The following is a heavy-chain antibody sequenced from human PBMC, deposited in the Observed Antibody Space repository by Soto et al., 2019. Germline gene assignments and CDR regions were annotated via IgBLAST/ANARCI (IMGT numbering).Heavy chain of an antibody. CDR2: IYYTGST. CDR1: GGSITSSSYY. V-gene: IGHV4-39*01. Sequence: QLQLQESGPGLVKPSETLSLTCTVSGGSITSSSYYWGWIRQPPGKGLEWIGSIYYTGSTYYNPPLRSRVTLSVDTSKNQFSLKLRSVTAADTAVYYCMLGSGWKDFDYWGQGTLVTVSS. D-gene: IGHD3-22*01. CDR3: MLGSGWKDFDY. J-gene: IGHJ4*02.